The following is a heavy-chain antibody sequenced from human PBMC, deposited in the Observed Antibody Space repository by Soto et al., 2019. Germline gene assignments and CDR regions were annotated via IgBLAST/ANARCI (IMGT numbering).Heavy chain of an antibody. CDR1: GFTFSSYA. D-gene: IGHD3-3*01. CDR2: ISGSGGST. J-gene: IGHJ4*02. Sequence: GESLKISCAASGFTFSSYAMSWVRQAPGKGLEWVSAISGSGGSTYYADSVKGRFTISRDDSKNTLYLQMNSLRAEDTAVYYCATVAPPMYYDFWSGYAPLGSFDYRRQGNLVTACS. V-gene: IGHV3-23*01. CDR3: ATVAPPMYYDFWSGYAPLGSFDY.